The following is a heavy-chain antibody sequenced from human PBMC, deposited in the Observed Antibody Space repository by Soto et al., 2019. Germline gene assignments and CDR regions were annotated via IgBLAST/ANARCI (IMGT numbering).Heavy chain of an antibody. CDR3: ANVLICCSSTSCYTEGFDY. Sequence: EVQLLDSGGGLVQPGGSLRLSCTASGFTFSDYAMSWVRQPPGKGLEWVSVISAGGSTYYADSVKGRFTVSRGNSKNTLYLPMNSLRADDTAVSYCANVLICCSSTSCYTEGFDYWGQGTLVTVSS. J-gene: IGHJ4*02. CDR2: ISAGGST. CDR1: GFTFSDYA. V-gene: IGHV3-23*01. D-gene: IGHD2-2*02.